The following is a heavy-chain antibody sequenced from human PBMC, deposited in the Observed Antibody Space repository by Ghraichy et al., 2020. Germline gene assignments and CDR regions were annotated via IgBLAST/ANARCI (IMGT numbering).Heavy chain of an antibody. V-gene: IGHV3-23*01. J-gene: IGHJ4*02. CDR2: ISGSGGST. D-gene: IGHD6-13*01. CDR1: RFTFSSYA. CDR3: AKDLGPSSWPPFYFDY. Sequence: GGSLRLSCAASRFTFSSYAMTWVRQAPGKGLEWVSVISGSGGSTYYADSVKGRFTISRDNSKNTLYLQMNSLRAEDTAVYYCAKDLGPSSWPPFYFDYWGQGTLVTVSS.